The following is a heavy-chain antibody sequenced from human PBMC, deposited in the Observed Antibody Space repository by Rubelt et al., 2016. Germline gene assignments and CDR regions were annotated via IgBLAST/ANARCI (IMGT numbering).Heavy chain of an antibody. CDR3: ARKNSHFDY. Sequence: GSLESYVDSVKGRFTVSRDNAKNSVYLQMNSLRAEDTAVYYCARKNSHFDYWGQGTLVTVSS. J-gene: IGHJ4*02. CDR2: GSLE. D-gene: IGHD2-21*01. V-gene: IGHV3-7*03.